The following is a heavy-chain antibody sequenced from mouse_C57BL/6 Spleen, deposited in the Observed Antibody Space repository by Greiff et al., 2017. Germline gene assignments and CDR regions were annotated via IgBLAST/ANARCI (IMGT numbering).Heavy chain of an antibody. CDR1: GYTFTSYW. CDR3: ARSDYYGNPALFAY. D-gene: IGHD1-1*01. V-gene: IGHV1-53*01. CDR2: INPSNGGT. Sequence: QVQLKQPGPELVKPGASVKLSCKASGYTFTSYWMHWVKQRPGQGLEWIGNINPSNGGTNYNEQFKSKATLTVDTSSSTAYMQLSSLTSEDSAVYYGARSDYYGNPALFAYWGQGTLVTVSA. J-gene: IGHJ3*01.